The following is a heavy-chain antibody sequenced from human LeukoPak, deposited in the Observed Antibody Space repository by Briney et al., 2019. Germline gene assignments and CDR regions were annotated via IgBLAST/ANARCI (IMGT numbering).Heavy chain of an antibody. CDR3: ATENGVTMVRGVIKPFDY. J-gene: IGHJ4*02. V-gene: IGHV3-21*01. Sequence: GGSLRLSCAASGFTFSSYAMNWVRQAPGKGQEWVSSISSSSSYIYYADSVKGRFTISRDNAKNSLYLQMNSLRAEDTAVYYCATENGVTMVRGVIKPFDYWGQGTLVTVSS. CDR2: ISSSSSYI. D-gene: IGHD3-10*01. CDR1: GFTFSSYA.